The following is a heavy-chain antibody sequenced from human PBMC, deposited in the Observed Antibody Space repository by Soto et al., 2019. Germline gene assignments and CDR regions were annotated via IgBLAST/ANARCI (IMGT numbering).Heavy chain of an antibody. CDR3: ARSQGGSSSLDIYYYYYYGMGV. D-gene: IGHD2-15*01. CDR1: GGTFSSYA. V-gene: IGHV1-69*01. CDR2: IIPIFGTA. Sequence: QVQLVQSGAEVKKPGSSVKVSCKAPGGTFSSYAISWVRQAPGQGLDWMGGIIPIFGTANYAQKFQGRVTITADESTSTGYMQLSSLRSEDTAVYYCARSQGGSSSLDIYYYYYYGMGVWGQGTTVTVSS. J-gene: IGHJ6*02.